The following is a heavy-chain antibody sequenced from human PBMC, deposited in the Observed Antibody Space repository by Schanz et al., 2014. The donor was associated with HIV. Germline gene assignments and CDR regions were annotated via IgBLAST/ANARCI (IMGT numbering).Heavy chain of an antibody. J-gene: IGHJ4*02. CDR2: IKQDESEK. D-gene: IGHD1-26*01. CDR3: VLPSPKIVGGSGEHYFDH. V-gene: IGHV3-7*01. Sequence: EVRLVESGGGLVQSGGSLRLSCAASGFSFSNFWVTWVRQAPGKRLEWVANIKQDESEKYYADSVKGRFTISRDNAKNSLYLQMNSLRAEDTAVYYCVLPSPKIVGGSGEHYFDHWGQGTLVTVSS. CDR1: GFSFSNFW.